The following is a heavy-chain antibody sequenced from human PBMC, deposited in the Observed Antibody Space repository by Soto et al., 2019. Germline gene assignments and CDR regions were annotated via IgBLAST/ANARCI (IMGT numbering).Heavy chain of an antibody. D-gene: IGHD2-15*01. CDR1: GGSFSGYY. CDR2: INHSGST. V-gene: IGHV4-34*01. J-gene: IGHJ6*03. CDR3: ARGWKDIVVVVAADQYYYYYMDV. Sequence: SETLSLTCAVYGGSFSGYYWSWIRQPPGKGLEWIGEINHSGSTNYNPSLKSRVTISVDTSKNQFSLKLSSVTAADTAVYYCARGWKDIVVVVAADQYYYYYMDVWGKGTTVTVSS.